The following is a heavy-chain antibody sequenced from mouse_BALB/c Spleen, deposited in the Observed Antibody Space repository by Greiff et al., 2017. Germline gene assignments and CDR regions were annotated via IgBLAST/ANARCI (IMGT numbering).Heavy chain of an antibody. CDR1: GFSLTSYG. J-gene: IGHJ3*01. CDR2: IWSGGST. V-gene: IGHV2-2*02. D-gene: IGHD2-14*01. Sequence: VKLMESGPGLVQPSQSLSITCTVSGFSLTSYGVHWVRQSPGKGLEWLGVIWSGGSTDYNAAFISRLSISKDNSKSQVFFKMNSLQANDTAIYYCARNRGYEAWFAYWGQGTLVTVSA. CDR3: ARNRGYEAWFAY.